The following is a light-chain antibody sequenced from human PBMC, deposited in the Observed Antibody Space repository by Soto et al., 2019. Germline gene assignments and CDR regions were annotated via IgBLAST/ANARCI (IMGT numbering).Light chain of an antibody. CDR2: DVS. CDR3: SSYTSSTTEV. CDR1: SSDVGGYNY. V-gene: IGLV2-14*03. Sequence: QSALTQPASVSGSPGQSITISCTGTSSDVGGYNYVSWYQHHPGKAPKLMIYDVSSRPSGVSYRFSGSKSGITASLTISGLQAEDEADYYCSSYTSSTTEVFGTGTKLTVL. J-gene: IGLJ1*01.